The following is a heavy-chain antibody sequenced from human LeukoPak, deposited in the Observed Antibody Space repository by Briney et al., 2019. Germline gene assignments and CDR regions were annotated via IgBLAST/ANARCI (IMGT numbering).Heavy chain of an antibody. J-gene: IGHJ4*02. CDR2: MNPNSGNT. D-gene: IGHD4-17*01. Sequence: ASVKVSCKASGYTFTSYDINWVRQATGQGLEWMGWMNPNSGNTGYAQKFQGRVTMTRNTSISTAYMELSSLRSEDTAVYYCARARYGDYRFDYWGQGTLVTVFS. CDR3: ARARYGDYRFDY. CDR1: GYTFTSYD. V-gene: IGHV1-8*01.